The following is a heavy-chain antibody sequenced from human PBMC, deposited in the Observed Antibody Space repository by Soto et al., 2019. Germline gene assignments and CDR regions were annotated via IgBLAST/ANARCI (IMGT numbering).Heavy chain of an antibody. V-gene: IGHV1-69*01. J-gene: IGHJ6*02. CDR1: GGTFRSYA. D-gene: IGHD3-22*01. CDR2: IIPIFGTA. Sequence: VQLVQSGAEVKKPGSSVKVSCKASGGTFRSYAISWVRQAPGQGLEWMGGIIPIFGTANYAQKFQGRVTITADESTSTAYMELSSLRSEDTAVYYCARDNSYYDSSGYYYYYGMDVWGQGTTVTVSS. CDR3: ARDNSYYDSSGYYYYYGMDV.